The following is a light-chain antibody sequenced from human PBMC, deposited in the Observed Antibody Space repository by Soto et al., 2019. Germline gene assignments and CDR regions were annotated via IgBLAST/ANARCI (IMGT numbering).Light chain of an antibody. V-gene: IGKV1-39*01. J-gene: IGKJ5*01. CDR2: AAS. CDR1: QGISND. Sequence: DIQMTQSPSTLSASVGDTVTVTCRASQGISNDLGWYQQKPGKAPKRLIYAASSLQSGVPSRFSGSGSGTEFTLTISSLQPEDFATYYCQQSYSTPSTFGQGTRLEIK. CDR3: QQSYSTPST.